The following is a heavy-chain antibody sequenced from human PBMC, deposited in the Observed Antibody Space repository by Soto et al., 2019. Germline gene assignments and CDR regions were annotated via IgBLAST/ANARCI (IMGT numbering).Heavy chain of an antibody. CDR1: GFTFSSYG. D-gene: IGHD3-10*01. CDR3: AKVDGSGTYDY. Sequence: GGSLRLSCAASGFTFSSYGMHWVRQAPGKGLEWVAVISYDGSNKYYADSVKGRFTISRDNSKNTLYPQINSLRAEETAVYYCAKVDGSGTYDYWGQGTLVTVSS. CDR2: ISYDGSNK. J-gene: IGHJ4*02. V-gene: IGHV3-30*18.